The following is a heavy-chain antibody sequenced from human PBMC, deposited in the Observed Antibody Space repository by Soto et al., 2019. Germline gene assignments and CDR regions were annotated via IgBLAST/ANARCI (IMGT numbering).Heavy chain of an antibody. D-gene: IGHD4-4*01. Sequence: QVQLVQSGAEGKKPGSSVKVSCKASGGTFSSYAISWVRQAPGQGLEWMGGIIPIFGTANYAQKFQGRVTITADESTSTAYMELSSLRSEDTAVYYCASSTVKTPYYYYGMDVWGQGTTVTVSS. CDR3: ASSTVKTPYYYYGMDV. J-gene: IGHJ6*02. CDR1: GGTFSSYA. V-gene: IGHV1-69*01. CDR2: IIPIFGTA.